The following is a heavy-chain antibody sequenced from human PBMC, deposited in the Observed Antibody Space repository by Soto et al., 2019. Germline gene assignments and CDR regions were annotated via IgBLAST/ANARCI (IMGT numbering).Heavy chain of an antibody. Sequence: SETLSLTCAVYGGSFSGYYWSWIRHSPGKGLEWLGEVNHGGSTNYNPSLKSRVTISVDTSKNQFSLKLSSVTAADTAVYYCARGLGKTGILSAVGNCGPGTLVTVSS. D-gene: IGHD6-13*01. CDR1: GGSFSGYY. J-gene: IGHJ4*02. CDR2: VNHGGST. V-gene: IGHV4-34*01. CDR3: ARGLGKTGILSAVGN.